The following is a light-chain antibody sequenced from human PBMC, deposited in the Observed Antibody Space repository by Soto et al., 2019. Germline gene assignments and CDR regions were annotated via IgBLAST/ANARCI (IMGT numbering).Light chain of an antibody. V-gene: IGKV1-9*01. CDR2: AAS. J-gene: IGKJ1*01. CDR3: QQSYSSAT. Sequence: IQLTQSPSSLSASVGDRVTITCRASQDIAIYLAWYQQKPGEAPKLLIYAASTLYGGVPSRFSGSGSGTDFALTITSLQAEDFATYYCQQSYSSATFGQGTNVELK. CDR1: QDIAIY.